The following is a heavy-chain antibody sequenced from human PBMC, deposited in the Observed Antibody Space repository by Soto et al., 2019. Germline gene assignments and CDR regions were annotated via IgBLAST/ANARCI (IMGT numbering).Heavy chain of an antibody. CDR3: ARDSSIAAPPPYYYGMDV. D-gene: IGHD6-6*01. J-gene: IGHJ6*02. CDR2: IYYSGST. V-gene: IGHV4-59*06. Sequence: PSETLSLTCTVAGGSISSYYWSWIRQPPGKGLEWIGYIYYSGSTYYNPSLKSRVTISVDTSKNQFSLKLSSVTAADTAVYYCARDSSIAAPPPYYYGMDVWGQGTTVTVSS. CDR1: GGSISSYY.